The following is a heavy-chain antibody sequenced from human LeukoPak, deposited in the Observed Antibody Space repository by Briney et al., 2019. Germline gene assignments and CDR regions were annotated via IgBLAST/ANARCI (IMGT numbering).Heavy chain of an antibody. CDR2: ISGSGGST. D-gene: IGHD3-3*01. J-gene: IGHJ4*02. V-gene: IGHV3-23*01. Sequence: PGGSLRLSCAASGFTFSSYAMSWVRQAPGKGLEWVSAISGSGGSTYYADSVKGRFTISRDNSKNTLYLQMNSLRAEDTAVYYCAKGHVRITNFGENDYWGQGTLVTVSS. CDR1: GFTFSSYA. CDR3: AKGHVRITNFGENDY.